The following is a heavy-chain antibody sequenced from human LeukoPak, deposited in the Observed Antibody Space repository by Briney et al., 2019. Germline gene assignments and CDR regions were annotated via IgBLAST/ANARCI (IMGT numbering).Heavy chain of an antibody. D-gene: IGHD2-15*01. CDR2: IIPIFGTA. Sequence: SVKVSCKASGGTFISYAISWVRQAPGQGLEWMGGIIPIFGTANYAQKFQGRVTITADESTSTAYMELSSLRSEDTAVYYCARSVGSGVDNWFDPWGQGTLVTVSS. J-gene: IGHJ5*02. CDR3: ARSVGSGVDNWFDP. V-gene: IGHV1-69*13. CDR1: GGTFISYA.